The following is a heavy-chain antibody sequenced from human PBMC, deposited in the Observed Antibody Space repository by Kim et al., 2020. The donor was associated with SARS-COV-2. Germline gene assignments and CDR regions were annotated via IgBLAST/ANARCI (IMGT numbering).Heavy chain of an antibody. J-gene: IGHJ4*02. Sequence: GGSLRLSCAASGFTFSSYGMHWVRQAPGKGLEWVAVIWYDGSNKYYADSVKGRFTISRDNSKNTLYLQMNSLRAEDTAVYYCARDWQFGYSGNYWGQGTLVTVSS. CDR3: ARDWQFGYSGNY. CDR1: GFTFSSYG. CDR2: IWYDGSNK. V-gene: IGHV3-33*01. D-gene: IGHD4-4*01.